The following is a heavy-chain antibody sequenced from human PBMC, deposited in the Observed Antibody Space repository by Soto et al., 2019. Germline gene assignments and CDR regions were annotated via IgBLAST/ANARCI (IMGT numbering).Heavy chain of an antibody. CDR1: GFTFSSYD. CDR2: IGTAGDT. J-gene: IGHJ6*02. Sequence: PGGSLRLSCAASGFTFSSYDMHWVRQATGKGLEWVSAIGTAGDTYYPGSVKGRFTISRENAKNSLYLQMNSLRAGDTAVYYCARGRYSYDPYYYYGMDVWGQGTTVTVS. D-gene: IGHD5-18*01. V-gene: IGHV3-13*01. CDR3: ARGRYSYDPYYYYGMDV.